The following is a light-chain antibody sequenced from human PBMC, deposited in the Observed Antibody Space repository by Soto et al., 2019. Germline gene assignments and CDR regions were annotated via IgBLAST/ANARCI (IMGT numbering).Light chain of an antibody. CDR2: AAS. J-gene: IGKJ4*01. Sequence: IQVTQCPSSLSASVGDRVTITCRASQSITSYLNWYQQKPGKAPKLLIYAASTLQSGVPSRFSGSGSGTEFTLTISSLQHEDFATYYCQQLNSYPLTFAGG. V-gene: IGKV1-9*01. CDR3: QQLNSYPLT. CDR1: QSITSY.